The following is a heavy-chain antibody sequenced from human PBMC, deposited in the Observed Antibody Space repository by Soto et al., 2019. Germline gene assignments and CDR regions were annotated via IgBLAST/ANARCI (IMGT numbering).Heavy chain of an antibody. D-gene: IGHD3-22*01. Sequence: EVQLVESGGGLVKPGGSLSLSCAASGFTFSDAWRAGVRQAPGKGLEWVGRIRSKTDGGTTDYAAPVKGRFTISRDDSKNTLYLQMNSLKTEDTAVYYCSYDSYRGDYWGQGTLVTVSS. CDR3: SYDSYRGDY. CDR1: GFTFSDAW. CDR2: IRSKTDGGTT. V-gene: IGHV3-15*01. J-gene: IGHJ4*02.